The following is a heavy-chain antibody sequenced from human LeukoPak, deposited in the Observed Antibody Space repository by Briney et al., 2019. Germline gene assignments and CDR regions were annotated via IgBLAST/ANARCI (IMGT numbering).Heavy chain of an antibody. CDR1: GFSFSTYW. J-gene: IGHJ4*02. Sequence: PGGSLTLSCEVSGFSFSTYWMNWVRQAPGKGLEWVANINQAGSDRYYVDSVKGRFTISRDNAKNSLYLRMNSLRAEDTAVYYCGRGDPDYWGQGTLVTVSS. V-gene: IGHV3-7*01. CDR3: GRGDPDY. CDR2: INQAGSDR.